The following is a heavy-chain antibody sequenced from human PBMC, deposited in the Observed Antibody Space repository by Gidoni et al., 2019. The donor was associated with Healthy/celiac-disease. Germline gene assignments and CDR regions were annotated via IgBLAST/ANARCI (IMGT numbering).Heavy chain of an antibody. CDR3: ARDNQRNYYYYGMDV. J-gene: IGHJ6*02. Sequence: VSAISSNGGSTYYANSVKGRFTISRDNSKNTLYLQMGSLRAEDMAVYYCARDNQRNYYYYGMDVWGQGTTVTVSS. CDR2: ISSNGGST. V-gene: IGHV3-64*01.